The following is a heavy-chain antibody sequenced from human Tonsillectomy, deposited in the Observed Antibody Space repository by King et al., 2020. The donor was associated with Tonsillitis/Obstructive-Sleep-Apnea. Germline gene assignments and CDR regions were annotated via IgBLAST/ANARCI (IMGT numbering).Heavy chain of an antibody. CDR1: GFTFDDYA. V-gene: IGHV3-9*01. Sequence: VQLVESGGGLVQPGRSLRLSCAASGFTFDDYAMHWVRQGPGKGLEWVSGISWNSGNVAYAESVKGRFTISRDNAKNSLYLQMNSLRAEDTALYFCAKVGPYFCSHSSCYLDVWGKGTTVTVSS. CDR3: AKVGPYFCSHSSCYLDV. D-gene: IGHD2-15*01. CDR2: ISWNSGNV. J-gene: IGHJ6*04.